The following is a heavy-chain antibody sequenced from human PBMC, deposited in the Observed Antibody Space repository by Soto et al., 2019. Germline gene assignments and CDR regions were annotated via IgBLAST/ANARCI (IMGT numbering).Heavy chain of an antibody. V-gene: IGHV3-21*01. CDR2: ISSSSSYI. CDR1: GFTFSSYS. J-gene: IGHJ4*02. Sequence: GGSLRLSCAASGFTFSSYSMNWVRQAPGKGLEWVSSISSSSSYIYYADSVKGRFTISRDNAKNSLYLQMNSLRAEDTAVYYCARDPSVTMVRGRFDYWGQGTLVTVSS. D-gene: IGHD3-10*01. CDR3: ARDPSVTMVRGRFDY.